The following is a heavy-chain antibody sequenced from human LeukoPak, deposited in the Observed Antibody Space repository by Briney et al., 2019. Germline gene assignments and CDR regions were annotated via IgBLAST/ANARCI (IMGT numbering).Heavy chain of an antibody. CDR2: ISGSGGST. J-gene: IGHJ1*01. Sequence: GGSLRLSCAASGFTFSSYAMSWVRQAPGKGLEWVSGISGSGGSTYYADSAKGRFTISRDNSKNTLYLQMNSLRAEDTAVYYCAEANGYCSSTSCYYFWYFQHWGQGTLVTVSS. V-gene: IGHV3-23*01. CDR3: AEANGYCSSTSCYYFWYFQH. D-gene: IGHD2-2*01. CDR1: GFTFSSYA.